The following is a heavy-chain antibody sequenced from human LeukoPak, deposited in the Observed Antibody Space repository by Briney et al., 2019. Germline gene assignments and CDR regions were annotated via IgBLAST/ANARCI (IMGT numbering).Heavy chain of an antibody. D-gene: IGHD3-22*01. CDR3: ARESSGYFY. CDR2: ISSSSSFR. CDR1: GFNFSSYS. V-gene: IGHV3-21*01. Sequence: GGSLRLSCAASGFNFSSYSMNWVRQAPGKGLEWVSSISSSSSFRYYADSVQGRFTISRDNAKNSLYLQMNSLRAEDTAVYYCARESSGYFYWRQGTLVTVSS. J-gene: IGHJ4*02.